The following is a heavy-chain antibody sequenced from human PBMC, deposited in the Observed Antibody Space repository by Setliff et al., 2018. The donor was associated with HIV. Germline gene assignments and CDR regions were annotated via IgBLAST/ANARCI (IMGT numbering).Heavy chain of an antibody. CDR1: GYTFSNYY. CDR3: AREAPDDYFDH. V-gene: IGHV1-46*01. CDR2: INPGGDYR. J-gene: IGHJ4*02. Sequence: ASVKVSCKASGYTFSNYYVHWVRQAPGQGLEWMGMINPGGDYRSYTQKFQGRINLATASSTSTVYMELSSLRYEDTAVCYCAREAPDDYFDHWGPGTLVTVSS.